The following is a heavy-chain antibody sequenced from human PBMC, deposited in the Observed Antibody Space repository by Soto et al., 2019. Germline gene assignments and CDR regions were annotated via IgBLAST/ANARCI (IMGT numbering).Heavy chain of an antibody. CDR2: IYYSGST. CDR1: AGSISSYY. Sequence: SETLSLPCTVSAGSISSYYWSWIRQPPGKGLERIGYIYYSGSTNYNPSLKRLVTISVDTSKNQFSLKLSSVPAADTAVYYCARIEVLLWFGELLYYIDYRGQGNLITVSS. D-gene: IGHD3-10*01. J-gene: IGHJ4*02. CDR3: ARIEVLLWFGELLYYIDY. V-gene: IGHV4-59*01.